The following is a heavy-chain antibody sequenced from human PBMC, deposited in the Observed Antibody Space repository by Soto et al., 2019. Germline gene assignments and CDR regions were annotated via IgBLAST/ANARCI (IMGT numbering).Heavy chain of an antibody. CDR2: IYHSGST. D-gene: IGHD1-1*01. CDR3: ARDQLEGNWFDP. CDR1: GGSISSGDYY. Sequence: PSETLSLTCTVSGGSISSGDYYWSWIRQPPGKGLEWIGYIYHSGSTLYNPSLKSRVTISVDKSKNQFSLKLTSVTAADTAVYYCARDQLEGNWFDPWGQGTLVTV. V-gene: IGHV4-30-4*01. J-gene: IGHJ5*02.